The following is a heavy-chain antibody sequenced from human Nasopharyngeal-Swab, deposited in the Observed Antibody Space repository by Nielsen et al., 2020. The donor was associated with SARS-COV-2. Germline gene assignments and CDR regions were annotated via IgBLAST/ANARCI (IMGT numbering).Heavy chain of an antibody. CDR3: ARLGVGSWYTYFDY. CDR2: INHSGST. J-gene: IGHJ4*02. Sequence: SETLSLTCAVYGGSFSGYYWSCIRQPPGKGLEWIGEINHSGSTYYNPSLKSRVTISVDTSKNQFSLKLSSVTAADTAVYYCARLGVGSWYTYFDYWGQGNRVTVSS. V-gene: IGHV4-34*01. D-gene: IGHD6-13*01. CDR1: GGSFSGYY.